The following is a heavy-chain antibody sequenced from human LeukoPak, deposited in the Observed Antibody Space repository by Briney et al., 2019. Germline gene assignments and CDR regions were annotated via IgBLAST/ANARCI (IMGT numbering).Heavy chain of an antibody. V-gene: IGHV4-61*02. CDR3: ARDLFLSGSYYNDWFDP. Sequence: SETLSRTCTVSGGSISSGSLYWSWIRHPAGKGLKWIGRIYTSGSTNYNPSLKSRVTISVDTSKNQFSLKLSSVTAADTAVYYCARDLFLSGSYYNDWFDPWGQGTLVTVSS. D-gene: IGHD3-10*01. J-gene: IGHJ5*02. CDR1: GGSISSGSLY. CDR2: IYTSGST.